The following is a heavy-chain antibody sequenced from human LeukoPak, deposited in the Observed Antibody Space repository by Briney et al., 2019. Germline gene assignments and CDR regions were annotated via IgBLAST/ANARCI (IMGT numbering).Heavy chain of an antibody. CDR1: GFTFGSHW. CDR2: ISIDGSST. Sequence: GGSLRLSCAASGFTFGSHWMHWVHQAPGKGLVWVSRISIDGSSTNYADSVKGRFTISRDNAKNTLYLQMNSLRAEDTAVYYCARRLQGGSGSYYFDYWGQGTLVTVSS. D-gene: IGHD6-19*01. V-gene: IGHV3-74*01. J-gene: IGHJ4*02. CDR3: ARRLQGGSGSYYFDY.